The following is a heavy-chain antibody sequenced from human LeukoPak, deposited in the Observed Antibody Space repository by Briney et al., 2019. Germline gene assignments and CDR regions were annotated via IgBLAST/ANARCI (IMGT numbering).Heavy chain of an antibody. J-gene: IGHJ6*03. CDR1: GYTFTSYG. Sequence: ASVKVSCKASGYTFTSYGISRVRQAPGQGLEWMGWISAYNGNTNYAQKLQGRVTMTTDTSTSTAYMELRSLRSDDTAVYYCARVRSNTLYYYYYMDVWGKGTTVTVSS. CDR3: ARVRSNTLYYYYYMDV. V-gene: IGHV1-18*01. D-gene: IGHD2-2*02. CDR2: ISAYNGNT.